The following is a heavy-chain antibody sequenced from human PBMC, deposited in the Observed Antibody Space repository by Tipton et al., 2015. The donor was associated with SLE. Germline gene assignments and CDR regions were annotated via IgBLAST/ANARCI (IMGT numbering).Heavy chain of an antibody. CDR1: GGSFSGYY. CDR2: INHSGST. V-gene: IGHV4-34*01. Sequence: TLSLTCAVYGGSFSGYYWSWIRQPPGKGLEWIGEINHSGSTNYNPSLKSRVTISVDTSKNQFSLKLSSVTAADTAVYYCARREGEIRYYDFWSGRDGAFDIWGQGTMVTVSS. D-gene: IGHD3-3*01. CDR3: ARREGEIRYYDFWSGRDGAFDI. J-gene: IGHJ3*02.